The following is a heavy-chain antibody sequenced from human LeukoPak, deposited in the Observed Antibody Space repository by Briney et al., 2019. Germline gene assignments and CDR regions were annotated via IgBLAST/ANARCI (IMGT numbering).Heavy chain of an antibody. Sequence: LRLSCAASGFTFSSYGMHWVRQAPGKGLEWIGEINHSGSTNYNSSLKSRVTISVDTSKNQFSLKLSSVTAADTAVYYCARGYYGSGSHCCHMDVWGKGTTITVS. V-gene: IGHV4-34*01. CDR3: ARGYYGSGSHCCHMDV. J-gene: IGHJ6*03. D-gene: IGHD3-10*01. CDR1: GFTFSSYG. CDR2: INHSGST.